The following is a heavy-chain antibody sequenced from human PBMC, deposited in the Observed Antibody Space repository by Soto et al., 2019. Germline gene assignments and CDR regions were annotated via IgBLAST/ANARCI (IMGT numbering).Heavy chain of an antibody. V-gene: IGHV4-30-4*01. J-gene: IGHJ6*02. CDR1: GGSISSGDYY. CDR2: IYYSGST. Sequence: QVQLQESGSGLVKPSQTLSLTCTVSGGSISSGDYYWSWIRQPPGKGLEWIGYIYYSGSTYYNPSLKSRVTISVDTSKNQFSLKLSSVTAADTAVYYCARTTVTKAYYYYGMDVWGQGTTVTVSS. D-gene: IGHD4-17*01. CDR3: ARTTVTKAYYYYGMDV.